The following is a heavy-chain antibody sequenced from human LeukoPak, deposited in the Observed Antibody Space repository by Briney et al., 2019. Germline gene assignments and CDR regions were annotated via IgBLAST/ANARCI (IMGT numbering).Heavy chain of an antibody. CDR3: ASAGVRYSSGRYDY. Sequence: GGSLRLSCAASGFTFTSYEMNWVRQAPGKGLEWVSYISSSGSTIYYADSVKGRFTISRDNAKNSLYLQMSSLRAEDTALYYCASAGVRYSSGRYDYWGQGTLVTVSS. J-gene: IGHJ4*02. V-gene: IGHV3-48*03. D-gene: IGHD6-19*01. CDR1: GFTFTSYE. CDR2: ISSSGSTI.